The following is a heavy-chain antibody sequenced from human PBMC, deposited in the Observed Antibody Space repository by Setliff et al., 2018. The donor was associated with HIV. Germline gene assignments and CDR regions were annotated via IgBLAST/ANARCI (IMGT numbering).Heavy chain of an antibody. D-gene: IGHD6-25*01. J-gene: IGHJ5*02. CDR3: ARDLGTAVNT. CDR1: GGSFSDHY. V-gene: IGHV4-34*01. Sequence: NPSETLSLTCAVYGGSFSDHYWSWIRQPPGKGLEWIGEINHSGSTNYNPSLKSRVTISVDKSKNQFSLTLSSVTAADTAVYYCARDLGTAVNTWGQGTLVTVSS. CDR2: INHSGST.